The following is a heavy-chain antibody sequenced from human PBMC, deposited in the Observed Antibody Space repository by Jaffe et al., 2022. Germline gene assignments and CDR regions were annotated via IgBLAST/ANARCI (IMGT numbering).Heavy chain of an antibody. V-gene: IGHV2-5*02. CDR1: GFSLSTSGVG. J-gene: IGHJ4*02. CDR2: IYWDDDK. Sequence: QITLKESGPTLVKPTQTLTLTCTFSGFSLSTSGVGVGWIRQPPGKALEWLALIYWDDDKRYSPSLKSRLTITKDTSKNQVVLTMTNMDPVDTATYYCALPLYTAFGGVIVDYWGQGTLVTVSS. CDR3: ALPLYTAFGGVIVDY. D-gene: IGHD3-16*02.